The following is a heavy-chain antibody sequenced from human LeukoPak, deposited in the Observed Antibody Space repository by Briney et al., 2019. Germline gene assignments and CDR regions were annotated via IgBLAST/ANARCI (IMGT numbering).Heavy chain of an antibody. CDR1: GGSISSYY. CDR3: ARVGLGETAFDY. Sequence: SETLSLTCTVSGGSISSYYWSWIRRPPGKGLEWIGYIYYSGSTNYNPSLKSRVTISVDTSKNQFSLKLSSVTAADTAVYYCARVGLGETAFDYWGQGTLVTVSS. V-gene: IGHV4-59*01. J-gene: IGHJ4*02. CDR2: IYYSGST. D-gene: IGHD3/OR15-3a*01.